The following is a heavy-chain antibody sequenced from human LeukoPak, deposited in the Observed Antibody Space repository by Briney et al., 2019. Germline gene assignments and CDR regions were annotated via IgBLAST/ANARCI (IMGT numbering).Heavy chain of an antibody. Sequence: ASVSVSCTASGHTFSSYGMSWVRQAPGQGLEWMGWISAYNGNTNYTQKLQGRVTMTTATSTSTAYMELRSLRSDDTAVYYCARSGHTIVVDYNRFDPWGQGTLVTVSS. CDR1: GHTFSSYG. J-gene: IGHJ5*02. V-gene: IGHV1-18*01. CDR3: ARSGHTIVVDYNRFDP. CDR2: ISAYNGNT. D-gene: IGHD2-2*01.